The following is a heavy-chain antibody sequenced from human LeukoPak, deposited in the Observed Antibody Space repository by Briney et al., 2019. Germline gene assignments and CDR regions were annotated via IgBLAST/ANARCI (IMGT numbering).Heavy chain of an antibody. V-gene: IGHV4-34*01. J-gene: IGHJ4*02. CDR2: INHSGST. Sequence: SETLSLTCAVYGGSFSGYYWSSIRQPPGKGLEWIGEINHSGSTNYNPSLKSRVTISVDTSKNQFSLKLSSVTAADTAVYYCARLRRITMIVVVITYYFDYWGQGTLVTVSS. CDR1: GGSFSGYY. CDR3: ARLRRITMIVVVITYYFDY. D-gene: IGHD3-22*01.